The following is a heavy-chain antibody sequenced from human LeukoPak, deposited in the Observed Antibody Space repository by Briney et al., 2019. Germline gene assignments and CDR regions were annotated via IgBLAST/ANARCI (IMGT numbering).Heavy chain of an antibody. CDR1: GFTFSSYA. CDR3: ARRYSSGWWIDY. D-gene: IGHD6-19*01. Sequence: GGSLRLSCAASGFTFSSYAMSWVRQAPGKGLEWVSAISGSGGSTYYADSVKGRFTISRDNSKNTLYLQMNTLRVEDTAVYYCARRYSSGWWIDYWGQGTLVTVSS. J-gene: IGHJ4*02. V-gene: IGHV3-23*01. CDR2: ISGSGGST.